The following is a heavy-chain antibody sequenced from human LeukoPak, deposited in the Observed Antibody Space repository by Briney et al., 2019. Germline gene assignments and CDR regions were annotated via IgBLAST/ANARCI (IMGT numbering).Heavy chain of an antibody. CDR1: GFTLSSYW. CDR3: APPMVRGVDY. Sequence: PGGSLRLSCAASGFTLSSYWMHWVRQAPGKGLVWVSRINTDGSSTSYADSVKGRFTISRDNAKNTLYLQMDSLRAEDTAVYYCAPPMVRGVDYWGQGTLVTVSS. J-gene: IGHJ4*02. CDR2: INTDGSST. D-gene: IGHD3-10*01. V-gene: IGHV3-74*01.